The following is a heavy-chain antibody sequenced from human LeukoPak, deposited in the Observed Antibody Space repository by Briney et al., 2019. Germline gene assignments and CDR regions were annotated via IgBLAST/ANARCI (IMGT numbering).Heavy chain of an antibody. J-gene: IGHJ4*02. CDR1: GGSISSYY. D-gene: IGHD6-13*01. V-gene: IGHV4-59*01. CDR2: IYYSGST. CDR3: ARSHLGDGSSWWRRLFDY. Sequence: SETLSLTCSVSGGSISSYYWSWIWQPPGKGLEWIGYIYYSGSTNYNPSLKSRVTISVDTSKNQFSLKLSSVTAADTAVYYCARSHLGDGSSWWRRLFDYWGQGTLVTVSS.